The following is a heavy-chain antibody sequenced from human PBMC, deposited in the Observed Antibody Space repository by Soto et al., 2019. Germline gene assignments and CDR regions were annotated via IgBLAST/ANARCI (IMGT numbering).Heavy chain of an antibody. CDR3: ARETTGVYNWFDP. V-gene: IGHV1-69*13. CDR2: IIPIFGTA. Sequence: ASVKVSCKASGYTFTGYYMHWVRQAPGQGLEWMGGIIPIFGTANYAQKFQGRVTITADESTSTAYMELSSLRSEDTAVYYCARETTGVYNWFDPWGQGTLVTVSS. D-gene: IGHD4-17*01. J-gene: IGHJ5*02. CDR1: GYTFTGYY.